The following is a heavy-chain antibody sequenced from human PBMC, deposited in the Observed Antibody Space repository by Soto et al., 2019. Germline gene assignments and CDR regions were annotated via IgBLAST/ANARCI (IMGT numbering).Heavy chain of an antibody. Sequence: QITLKESGPTLVKPTQTLTVTCTFSGFSLSTRGVGVGWIRQPPGKALEWLALIYWDDDKRYSPFLKSRLTIRKFTXXNQVVLTMANMDPVDTATYYCAHRVVPGMSAWFDSWGQGTLVTVSS. V-gene: IGHV2-5*02. D-gene: IGHD2-21*02. J-gene: IGHJ5*01. CDR1: GFSLSTRGVG. CDR3: AHRVVPGMSAWFDS. CDR2: IYWDDDK.